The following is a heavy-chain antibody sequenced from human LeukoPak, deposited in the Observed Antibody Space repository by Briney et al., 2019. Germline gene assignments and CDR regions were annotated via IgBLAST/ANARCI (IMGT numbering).Heavy chain of an antibody. V-gene: IGHV4-34*01. CDR3: AGGHRNWLLSWFNP. CDR1: NGSFNDNY. D-gene: IGHD5-18*01. J-gene: IGHJ5*02. Sequence: SKTLSLTCAVYNGSFNDNYWSWIRQSPGKALEWIGEINQYGETNYNPSLMSRVTMSVDTSKNQFSLKVNSVTAADTAVYFCAGGHRNWLLSWFNPWGQGTLVTVSS. CDR2: INQYGET.